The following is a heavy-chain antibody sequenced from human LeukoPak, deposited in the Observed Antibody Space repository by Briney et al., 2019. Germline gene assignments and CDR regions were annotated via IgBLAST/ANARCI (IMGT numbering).Heavy chain of an antibody. V-gene: IGHV4-59*12. Sequence: SETLSLTCTVSGGSISNYYWSWIRQPPGKGLEWIGYIYYSGSTNYNPSLKSRVTISVDTSKNQFSLKLSSVTAADTAVYYCARVCLLMTTVVTPYFDYWGQGTLVTVSS. CDR2: IYYSGST. CDR1: GGSISNYY. D-gene: IGHD4-23*01. CDR3: ARVCLLMTTVVTPYFDY. J-gene: IGHJ4*02.